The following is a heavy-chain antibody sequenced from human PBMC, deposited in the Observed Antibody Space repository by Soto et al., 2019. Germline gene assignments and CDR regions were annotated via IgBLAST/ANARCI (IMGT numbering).Heavy chain of an antibody. CDR1: GGPINSPDYY. V-gene: IGHV4-30-4*01. D-gene: IGHD2-21*01. Sequence: PSETLSLTCNVSGGPINSPDYYWSWIRQSPGKGLEWIGYLYYNGSTHYNPSLRTPVTMSLDTSKNQFSLKLSSVTAADTAVYYWARTAHSSFYYMDVWGKGTTVTVAS. CDR2: LYYNGST. CDR3: ARTAHSSFYYMDV. J-gene: IGHJ6*03.